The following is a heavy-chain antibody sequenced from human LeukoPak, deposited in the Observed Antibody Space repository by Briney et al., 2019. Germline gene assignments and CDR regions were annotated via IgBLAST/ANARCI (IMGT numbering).Heavy chain of an antibody. CDR1: EFTFDDYG. V-gene: IGHV3-20*04. J-gene: IGHJ4*02. CDR2: INWNGGST. D-gene: IGHD4-23*01. Sequence: GGSLRLSCAASEFTFDDYGMTWVRQAPGRGLEWVSGINWNGGSTGYADSVRGRFTISRDNAKNSLYLQMNSLRAEDTALYYCARDLSGDYVGNWDYWGQGTLVTVSS. CDR3: ARDLSGDYVGNWDY.